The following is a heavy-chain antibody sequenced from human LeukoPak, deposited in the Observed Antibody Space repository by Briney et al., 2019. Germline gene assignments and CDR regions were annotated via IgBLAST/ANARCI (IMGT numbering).Heavy chain of an antibody. J-gene: IGHJ4*02. Sequence: ASVTVSCKASGYTFTGYYMHWVRQAPGQGLEWMGIINPSGGSTSYAQKFQGRVTMTRDMSTSTVYMELSSLRSEDTAVYYCARERYSGSYTYWGQGTLVTVSS. CDR1: GYTFTGYY. CDR2: INPSGGST. CDR3: ARERYSGSYTY. V-gene: IGHV1-46*01. D-gene: IGHD1-26*01.